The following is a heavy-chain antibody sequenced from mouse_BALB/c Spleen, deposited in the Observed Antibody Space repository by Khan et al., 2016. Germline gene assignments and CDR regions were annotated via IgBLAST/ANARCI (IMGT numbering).Heavy chain of an antibody. V-gene: IGHV1-87*01. J-gene: IGHJ3*01. D-gene: IGHD2-1*01. CDR2: IYPGDGAT. CDR1: GYTFSSYW. CDR3: ARGGYGNYVFAY. Sequence: QVQLQQPGAELARPGASVKLSCKASGYTFSSYWMQWVKQRPGQGLQWIGTIYPGDGATRYTQKFKGKATLTADKSSSTAYMQLSSLASEDSAVYYCARGGYGNYVFAYWGQGTLVTVSA.